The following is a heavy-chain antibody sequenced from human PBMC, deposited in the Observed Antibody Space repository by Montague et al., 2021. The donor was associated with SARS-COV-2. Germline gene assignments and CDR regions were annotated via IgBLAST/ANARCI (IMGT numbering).Heavy chain of an antibody. CDR1: GGSISSYY. J-gene: IGHJ3*02. Sequence: SETLSLTCTVSGGSISSYYWSWIRQPPGKGLEWIGDIYYSGSTNYNPSLKSRVTISVDTSKNHFSLKLSSVTAADTAVYYCARRGRKLLPVATTIGGFDIWGQGTMVTVSS. V-gene: IGHV4-59*08. D-gene: IGHD1-26*01. CDR2: IYYSGST. CDR3: ARRGRKLLPVATTIGGFDI.